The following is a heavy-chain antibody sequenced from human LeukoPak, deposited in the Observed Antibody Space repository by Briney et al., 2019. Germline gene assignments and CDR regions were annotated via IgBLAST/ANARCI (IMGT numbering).Heavy chain of an antibody. CDR3: AKDRHVWGYSYGETFDF. J-gene: IGHJ4*02. D-gene: IGHD5-18*01. CDR2: TRYDGSDK. V-gene: IGHV3-30*02. CDR1: GFTFSSYG. Sequence: GGSLRLSCAASGFTFSSYGMHWVRQAPDKGLEWVAFTRYDGSDKYYVDSVKGRFTISRDNSKNTLYLQMNSLRAEDTALYYCAKDRHVWGYSYGETFDFWGQGTLVTASS.